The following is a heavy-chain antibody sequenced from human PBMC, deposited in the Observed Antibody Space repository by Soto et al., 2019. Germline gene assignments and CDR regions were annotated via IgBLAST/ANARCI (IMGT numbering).Heavy chain of an antibody. CDR2: MNPFSGNA. CDR3: TRGQGNH. CDR1: GYTFTSYY. V-gene: IGHV1-8*02. Sequence: ASVKFSCKASGYTFTSYYIYWVRQATGQGLEWMGWMNPFSGNAVYTQKFQDRVTMTRDTPINTAYMEMSGLRSEDTAVYYCTRGQGNHWGQGSLVTVSS. J-gene: IGHJ4*02.